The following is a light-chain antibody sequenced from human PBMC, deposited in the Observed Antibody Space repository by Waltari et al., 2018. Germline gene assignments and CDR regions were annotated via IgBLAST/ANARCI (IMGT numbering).Light chain of an antibody. Sequence: QSVLTQPPSVSAAPGQTVTISCSGSSSTIGYNYFSWYQRLPGTAPKLPIYDNDQRPSGIPDRFSGSKSGTSATLGITGLQTGDEADYYCGTWDTSLSGVVFGGGTKLTVL. J-gene: IGLJ2*01. CDR3: GTWDTSLSGVV. CDR2: DND. V-gene: IGLV1-51*01. CDR1: SSTIGYNY.